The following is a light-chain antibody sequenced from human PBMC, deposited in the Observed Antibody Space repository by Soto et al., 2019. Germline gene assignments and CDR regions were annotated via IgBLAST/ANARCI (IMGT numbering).Light chain of an antibody. CDR2: SDD. V-gene: IGLV1-44*01. Sequence: QPVLTQPPSASGTPGQKVTISCSGSSSNIGSNAVNWYQQVPGTAPKLLIYSDDQRPSGVPDRFSGSKSGTSASLAISGLQSEDEADYICAAWNDNLNGPSYVFGTGTKSPS. J-gene: IGLJ1*01. CDR3: AAWNDNLNGPSYV. CDR1: SSNIGSNA.